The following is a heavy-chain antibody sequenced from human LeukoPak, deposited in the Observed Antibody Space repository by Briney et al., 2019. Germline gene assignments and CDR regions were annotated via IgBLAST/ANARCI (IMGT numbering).Heavy chain of an antibody. CDR2: INHSGST. CDR3: ARHRSRLLWFGGHFDY. J-gene: IGHJ4*02. V-gene: IGHV4-34*01. CDR1: GVSFSGYY. D-gene: IGHD3-10*01. Sequence: SETLSLTCAVYGVSFSGYYWSWIRQPPGKGLEWIGEINHSGSTNYNPSLKSRVTISVDTSKNQFSLKLSSVTAADTAVYYCARHRSRLLWFGGHFDYWGQGTLVTVSS.